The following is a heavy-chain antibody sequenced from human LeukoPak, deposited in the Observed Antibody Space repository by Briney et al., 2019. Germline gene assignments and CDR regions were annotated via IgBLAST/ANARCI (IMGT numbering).Heavy chain of an antibody. D-gene: IGHD2-2*02. CDR2: INPTGGST. J-gene: IGHJ6*02. V-gene: IGHV1-46*01. Sequence: ASVKVSCKASGYTFPSYFMHWVRQAPGQGLEWMGIINPTGGSTTYAQKFQGWVTMTRDTSISTAYMELSRLRSDDTAVYYCARSDSIRGYYYGMDVWGQGTTVTVSS. CDR3: ARSDSIRGYYYGMDV. CDR1: GYTFPSYF.